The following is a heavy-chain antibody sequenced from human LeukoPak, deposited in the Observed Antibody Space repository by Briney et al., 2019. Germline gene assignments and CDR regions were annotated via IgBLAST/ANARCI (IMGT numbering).Heavy chain of an antibody. D-gene: IGHD6-13*01. J-gene: IGHJ4*02. CDR3: AKVPGYSSSWRFDY. V-gene: IGHV3-23*01. Sequence: GGSLRLSCAASGFTFSSYAMSWVRQAPGKGLEWVSAISGSGGSTYYADSVKGRFTISRDNSKNTLFLQMNSLRAEDTAVYYCAKVPGYSSSWRFDYWGQGTLVTVSS. CDR2: ISGSGGST. CDR1: GFTFSSYA.